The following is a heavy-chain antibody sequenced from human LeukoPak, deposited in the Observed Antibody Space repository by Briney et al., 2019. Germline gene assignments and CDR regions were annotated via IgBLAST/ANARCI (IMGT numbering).Heavy chain of an antibody. CDR1: GYSISTGYY. CDR3: ATFFWSGYSS. V-gene: IGHV4-38-2*02. CDR2: LSHTETLYQSGNS. J-gene: IGHJ5*02. D-gene: IGHD3-3*01. Sequence: SETLSLTCTVSGYSISTGYYWGWIRQPPGRGLEWIGSLSHTETLYQSGNSNYNPSLKSRVTISLDTSKNQFSLKLTSVTAAVTAVYYCATFFWSGYSSWGQGTLVNVSS.